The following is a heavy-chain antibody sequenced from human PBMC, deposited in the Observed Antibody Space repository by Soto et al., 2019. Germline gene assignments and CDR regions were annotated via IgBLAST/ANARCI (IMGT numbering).Heavy chain of an antibody. CDR2: ISSSSSYI. J-gene: IGHJ5*02. CDR3: ATLWSGSPDWFDP. D-gene: IGHD3-3*01. V-gene: IGHV3-21*01. Sequence: EVQLLESGGGLVQPGGSLRLSCAASGFTFSSYAMSWVRQAPGKGLEWVSSISSSSSYIYYADSVKGRFTISRDNAKNSLHLQMNSLRAEDTAVYYCATLWSGSPDWFDPWGQGTLVTVSS. CDR1: GFTFSSYA.